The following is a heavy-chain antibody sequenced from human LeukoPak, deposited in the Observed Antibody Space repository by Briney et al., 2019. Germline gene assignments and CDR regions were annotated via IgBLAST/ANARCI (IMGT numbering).Heavy chain of an antibody. Sequence: GGSLRLSCAASGFTFSSYGMRWVRQAPGKGLEWVAVIWYDGSNKYYADSVKGRFTISRDNSKNTLYLQMNSLRAEDTAVYYCAKAGTDQPYYYYYYMDVWGKGTTVTVSS. V-gene: IGHV3-33*06. CDR3: AKAGTDQPYYYYYYMDV. D-gene: IGHD1-14*01. CDR2: IWYDGSNK. J-gene: IGHJ6*03. CDR1: GFTFSSYG.